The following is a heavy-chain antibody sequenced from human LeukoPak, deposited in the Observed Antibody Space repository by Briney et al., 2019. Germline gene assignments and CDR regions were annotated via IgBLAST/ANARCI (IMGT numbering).Heavy chain of an antibody. CDR3: ARDGEVVVAATSNAFWFDP. J-gene: IGHJ5*02. CDR1: GFTFSSYS. V-gene: IGHV3-21*01. Sequence: PGGSLRLSCAASGFTFSSYSMNWVRQAPGKGLEWVSSISSSSSYIYYADSVKGRFTISRDNAKNSLYLQMNSLRAEDTAVYYCARDGEVVVAATSNAFWFDPWGQGTLVTVSS. CDR2: ISSSSSYI. D-gene: IGHD2-15*01.